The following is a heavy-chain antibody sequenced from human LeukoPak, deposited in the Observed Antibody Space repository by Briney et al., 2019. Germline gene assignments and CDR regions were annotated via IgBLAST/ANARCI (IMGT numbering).Heavy chain of an antibody. D-gene: IGHD3-22*01. J-gene: IGHJ4*02. CDR3: ARLDYYHFDY. V-gene: IGHV4-59*01. Sequence: PSETLSLTCTVSGGSISRYYWSWIRQPPGKGLEWIGYISYSGSTKYNPSLMSRVTISVDTSKNQFSLKLSSATAADTAVYYCARLDYYHFDYWGQETVVTVSS. CDR1: GGSISRYY. CDR2: ISYSGST.